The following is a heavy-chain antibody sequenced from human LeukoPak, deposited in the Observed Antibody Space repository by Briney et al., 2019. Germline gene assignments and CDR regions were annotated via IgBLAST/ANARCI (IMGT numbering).Heavy chain of an antibody. Sequence: GGSLRLSCAASGFTFSSYVMSWVRQAPGKGLEWVSAISGSGGSTYYADSVKGRFTISRDNSKNTLYLQMNSLRAEDTAVYYCAKYVDIVATITYFDYWGQGTLVTVSS. CDR2: ISGSGGST. CDR3: AKYVDIVATITYFDY. CDR1: GFTFSSYV. D-gene: IGHD5-12*01. V-gene: IGHV3-23*01. J-gene: IGHJ4*02.